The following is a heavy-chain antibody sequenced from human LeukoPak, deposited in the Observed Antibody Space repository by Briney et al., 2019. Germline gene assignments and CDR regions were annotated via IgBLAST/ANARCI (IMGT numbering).Heavy chain of an antibody. CDR2: INQGGSDK. CDR1: GLTFRNHA. D-gene: IGHD1-14*01. V-gene: IGHV3-7*01. J-gene: IGHJ4*02. CDR3: TRDRSRAEDD. Sequence: GKSLRLSCAASGLTFRNHAIHWVRQAPGKGLEWVANINQGGSDKYYVDSVKGRFTISRDNANNLLYLQMNSLRGEDTAVYYCTRDRSRAEDDWGQGTLVTVSS.